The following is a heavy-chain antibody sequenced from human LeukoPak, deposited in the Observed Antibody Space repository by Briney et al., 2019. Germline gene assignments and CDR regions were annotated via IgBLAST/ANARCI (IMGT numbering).Heavy chain of an antibody. CDR3: ARLSYYGSGSYLGMDV. V-gene: IGHV5-51*01. Sequence: GESLKISCKGSGYSFTSYWIGWVRHMAGKGLELMVIIYPGDSDTRYSPSFQGQVTISADKSISTAYLQWSSLKASDTARYYCARLSYYGSGSYLGMDVWGQGTTVTVSS. CDR2: IYPGDSDT. J-gene: IGHJ6*02. D-gene: IGHD3-10*01. CDR1: GYSFTSYW.